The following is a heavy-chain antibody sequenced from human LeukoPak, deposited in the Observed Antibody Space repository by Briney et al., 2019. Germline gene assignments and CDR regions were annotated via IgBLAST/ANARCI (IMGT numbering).Heavy chain of an antibody. J-gene: IGHJ3*02. CDR3: AVGLLVTRALNDAFDI. CDR2: IDPSVATT. Sequence: GASVKVSCKASGYTFTSYYMHWLRQAPGXXLXYXGIIDPSVATTSYAQNFQGRVTMTRDTSTSTVYMELSSLRSEDTAVYYCAVGLLVTRALNDAFDIWGQGTMVTVSS. V-gene: IGHV1-46*01. CDR1: GYTFTSYY. D-gene: IGHD2-21*02.